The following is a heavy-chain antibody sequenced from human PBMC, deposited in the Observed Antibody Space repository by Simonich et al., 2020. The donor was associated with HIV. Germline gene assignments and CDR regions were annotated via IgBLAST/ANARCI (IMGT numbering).Heavy chain of an antibody. V-gene: IGHV4-34*01. CDR2: ISHSGIT. Sequence: QVQLQQWGAGLLKPSETLSLTCAVYGGSLSNYFWICIRQTPGTGMAWVGEISHSGITTYNPSRKSRVTISVDTSKNQFSLKVSSVTAADTAVYYCASRRLWNSSPFDYWGQGTLVTVS. CDR3: ASRRLWNSSPFDY. CDR1: GGSLSNYF. D-gene: IGHD6-13*01. J-gene: IGHJ4*02.